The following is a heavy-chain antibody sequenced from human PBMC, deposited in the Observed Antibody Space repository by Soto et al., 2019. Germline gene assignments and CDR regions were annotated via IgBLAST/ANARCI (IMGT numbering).Heavy chain of an antibody. Sequence: QVQLVESGGGVVQPGRSLRLSCAASGFTFSSYGMHWVRQAPGKGLEWVAVISYDGSNKYYADSVKGRFTISRDNSKNTLYLQMNSLRAEDTAVYYCAKTGRVATIYNFLDYWGQGTLVTVSS. J-gene: IGHJ4*02. V-gene: IGHV3-30*18. D-gene: IGHD5-12*01. CDR2: ISYDGSNK. CDR1: GFTFSSYG. CDR3: AKTGRVATIYNFLDY.